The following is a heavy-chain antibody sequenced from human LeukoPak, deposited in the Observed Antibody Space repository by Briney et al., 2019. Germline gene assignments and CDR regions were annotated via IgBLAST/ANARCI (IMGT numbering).Heavy chain of an antibody. V-gene: IGHV7-4-1*02. Sequence: ASVKVSCKASGYTFTSYAMNWVRQAPGQGLEWMGWINTNTGNPTYAQGFTGRFVFSLDTSVSTAYLQISSLKAEDTAVYYCARDHSSGWYDPEAFDIWGQGTMVTVSS. CDR2: INTNTGNP. J-gene: IGHJ3*02. CDR1: GYTFTSYA. CDR3: ARDHSSGWYDPEAFDI. D-gene: IGHD6-19*01.